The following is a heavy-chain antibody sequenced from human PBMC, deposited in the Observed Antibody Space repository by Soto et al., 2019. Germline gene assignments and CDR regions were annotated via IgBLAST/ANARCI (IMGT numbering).Heavy chain of an antibody. V-gene: IGHV1-2*02. CDR2: INPNSGGT. CDR3: ARDYNYSSGRGFDP. Sequence: ASVKVSCKASGYTFTGYYTHWVRQAPGQGREWMGWINPNSGGTNYAQKFQGRVTMTRDTSISTAYMELSRLRSDDTAVYYCARDYNYSSGRGFDPWGQGTLVTVSS. J-gene: IGHJ5*02. D-gene: IGHD6-19*01. CDR1: GYTFTGYY.